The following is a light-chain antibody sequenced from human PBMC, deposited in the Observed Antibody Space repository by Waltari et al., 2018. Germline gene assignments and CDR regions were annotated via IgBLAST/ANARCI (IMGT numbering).Light chain of an antibody. CDR2: SAS. J-gene: IGKJ5*01. CDR3: QQYYSAPIT. V-gene: IGKV4-1*01. CDR1: QNILYSSNNKHY. Sequence: DIVMTQSPDSLAVSLGERATTHCKSSQNILYSSNNKHYLAWFQQKPGQPPKLLIYSASTRESGVPERFSGSGSGTDFTLTINSLQAEDVAVYYCQQYYSAPITFGQGTRLEIK.